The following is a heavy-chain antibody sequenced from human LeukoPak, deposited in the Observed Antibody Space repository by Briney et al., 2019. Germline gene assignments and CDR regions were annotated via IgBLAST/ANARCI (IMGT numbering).Heavy chain of an antibody. V-gene: IGHV4-59*01. CDR3: AREYCSSTSCYGMDV. J-gene: IGHJ6*04. Sequence: PSETLSLTCTVSGGSISSYYWSWIRQPPGKGLEWIGYIYYSGSTNYNPSLKSRVTISVDTSKNQFSLKLSSVTAAVTAVYYCAREYCSSTSCYGMDVWGKGTTVTVSS. D-gene: IGHD2-2*01. CDR1: GGSISSYY. CDR2: IYYSGST.